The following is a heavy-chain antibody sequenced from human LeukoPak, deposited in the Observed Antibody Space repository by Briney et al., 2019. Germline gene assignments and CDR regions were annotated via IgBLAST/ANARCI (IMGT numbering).Heavy chain of an antibody. CDR1: GFTFSSYE. J-gene: IGHJ4*02. Sequence: QPGGSLRLSCAASGFTFSSYEMNWVRQAPGKGLEWVSFITSEAYGEAKEYAASVRGRFIISRDDSRRIAYLQMNSLRTEDTAVYYCGRAIFIAVGGWYFDFWGQGTLVTVSS. CDR3: GRAIFIAVGGWYFDF. CDR2: ITSEAYGEAK. V-gene: IGHV3-49*04. D-gene: IGHD6-19*01.